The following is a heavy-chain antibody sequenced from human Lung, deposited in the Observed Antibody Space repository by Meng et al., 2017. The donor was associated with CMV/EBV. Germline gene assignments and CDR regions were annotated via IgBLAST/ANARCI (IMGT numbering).Heavy chain of an antibody. Sequence: ASXXVSXKASGYTLTNYYIHWVRQAPGQGLEWMGIINPSDNTTIYAQKFQGRVTMTRDTSTSTVYKELISLRSDDTALYYCARDLGYSSSWYFQYYFDCWXQG. CDR3: ARDLGYSSSWYFQYYFDC. CDR2: INPSDNTT. V-gene: IGHV1-46*01. CDR1: GYTLTNYY. J-gene: IGHJ4*02. D-gene: IGHD6-13*01.